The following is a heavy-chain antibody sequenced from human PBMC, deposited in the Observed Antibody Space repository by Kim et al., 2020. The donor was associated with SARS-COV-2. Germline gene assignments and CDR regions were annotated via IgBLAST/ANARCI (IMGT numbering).Heavy chain of an antibody. Sequence: ASVKVSCKASGYTFTSYAMHWVRQAPGQRLEWMGWINAGNGNTKYSQKFQGRVTITRDTSASTAYMELSSLRSEDTAVYYCARGRVTGYAFDIWGQGTMVTVSS. CDR3: ARGRVTGYAFDI. D-gene: IGHD2-21*02. CDR2: INAGNGNT. V-gene: IGHV1-3*01. J-gene: IGHJ3*02. CDR1: GYTFTSYA.